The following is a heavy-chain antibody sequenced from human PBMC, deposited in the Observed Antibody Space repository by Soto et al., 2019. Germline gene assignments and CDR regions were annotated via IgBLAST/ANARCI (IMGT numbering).Heavy chain of an antibody. CDR3: ARVGISGKRKATDV. V-gene: IGHV3-74*01. CDR1: GFPLTNYW. J-gene: IGHJ6*02. D-gene: IGHD1-20*01. CDR2: IGGDGRIT. Sequence: PGGSLRLSCAASGFPLTNYWMHWVRQAPGKGLVWVSRIGGDGRITNYADSVKGRFTISRDSAKNTLYLQMNSLRAEDTAVYYCARVGISGKRKATDVWGPGTTVTVSS.